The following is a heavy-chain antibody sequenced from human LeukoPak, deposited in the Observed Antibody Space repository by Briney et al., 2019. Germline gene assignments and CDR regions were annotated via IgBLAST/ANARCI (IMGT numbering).Heavy chain of an antibody. J-gene: IGHJ5*02. V-gene: IGHV4-39*01. CDR1: GGSISSSSYY. Sequence: PSETLSLTCTVSGGSISSSSYYWGWIRQPSGKGLEWIGSIYYSGSTYYNPSLKSRVTISVDTSKNQFSLKLSSVTAADTAVYYCARHLGNIVVVPAASPWFAPWGQGTLVTVSS. D-gene: IGHD2-2*01. CDR2: IYYSGST. CDR3: ARHLGNIVVVPAASPWFAP.